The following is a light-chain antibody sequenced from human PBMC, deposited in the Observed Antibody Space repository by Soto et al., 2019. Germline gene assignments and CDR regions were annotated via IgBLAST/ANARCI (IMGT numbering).Light chain of an antibody. CDR1: SSDVGGYNY. Sequence: QSALTQPPSASGSPGQSVTISCTGTSSDVGGYNYVSWYQQHPGRAPKLMIYEVSKRPSGVPDRFSGSKSGNTASLTVSGLQTGDEADYYCSSYAGSNNQVFGTGTKLTVL. CDR2: EVS. J-gene: IGLJ1*01. CDR3: SSYAGSNNQV. V-gene: IGLV2-8*01.